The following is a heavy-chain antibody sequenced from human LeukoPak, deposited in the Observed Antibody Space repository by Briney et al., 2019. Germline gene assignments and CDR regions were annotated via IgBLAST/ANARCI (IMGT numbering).Heavy chain of an antibody. CDR2: IYYSGSIYYSGST. J-gene: IGHJ5*02. Sequence: SETLSLTCTASGGSINSSSYYWSWIRQPPGKGLEWIGSIYYSGSIYYSGSTYQNPSLKSRVTISVDTSKNQFSLKLSSVSAADTAVYYCAKSEGGWFDPWGQGTLVTVSS. CDR1: GGSINSSSYY. CDR3: AKSEGGWFDP. D-gene: IGHD3-16*01. V-gene: IGHV4-39*01.